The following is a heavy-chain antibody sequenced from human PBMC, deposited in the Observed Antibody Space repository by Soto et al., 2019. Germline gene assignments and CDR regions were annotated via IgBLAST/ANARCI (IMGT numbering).Heavy chain of an antibody. CDR2: IYYTGST. D-gene: IGHD3-9*01. CDR1: SGSISTYY. V-gene: IGHV4-59*12. J-gene: IGHJ6*02. CDR3: ARVGVYDILTGPSIHTYGMDV. Sequence: SETLSLTCTFSSGSISTYYWCWIRQPPGKGLEWIGYIYYTGSTNYNPSLKTRVTISMDTSKNQFSLKLSSVTAADTAVYYCARVGVYDILTGPSIHTYGMDVWGQGTTVTVSS.